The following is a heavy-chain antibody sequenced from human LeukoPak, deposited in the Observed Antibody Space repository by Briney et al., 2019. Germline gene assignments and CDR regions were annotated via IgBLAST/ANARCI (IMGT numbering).Heavy chain of an antibody. CDR1: GFTFRSYA. V-gene: IGHV3-23*01. D-gene: IGHD6-19*01. CDR3: AKTTAGCSSGRYPGWPIDY. J-gene: IGHJ4*02. CDR2: ISGSGGDT. Sequence: GGSLRLSCAASGFTFRSYAIYWVRQAPGKGLEWVSGISGSGGDTYFADSVKGRFTISRDNSKNTVFLQMDSLRAEDTAAYYCAKTTAGCSSGRYPGWPIDYWGQGTLVTVSS.